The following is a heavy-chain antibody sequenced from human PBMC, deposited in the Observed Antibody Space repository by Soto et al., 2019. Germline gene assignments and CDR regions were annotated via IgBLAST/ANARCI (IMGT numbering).Heavy chain of an antibody. Sequence: GESLKISCKGSGYSFTSYWISWVRQMPGKGLEWMGRIDPSDSYTRYSPSFQGHVTISTDKSISTAYLQWSSLKASDTAMYYCARHGGYGGGWGGYWGQGALVTVST. CDR3: ARHGGYGGGWGGY. CDR1: GYSFTSYW. D-gene: IGHD6-19*01. J-gene: IGHJ4*02. CDR2: IDPSDSYT. V-gene: IGHV5-10-1*01.